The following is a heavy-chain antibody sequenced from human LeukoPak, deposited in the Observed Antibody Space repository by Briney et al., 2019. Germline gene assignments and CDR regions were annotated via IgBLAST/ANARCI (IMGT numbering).Heavy chain of an antibody. J-gene: IGHJ6*03. Sequence: PSETLSLTCSVSGDSISPYYWSWIRQPAGKGLEWIGRIYTSGTTYYNPSLKSRVTISVDTSKNQFSLKLSSVTAADTAVYYCAREGGGYSYGYLTYYYYMDVWGKGTTVTVSS. CDR1: GDSISPYY. CDR2: IYTSGTT. D-gene: IGHD5-18*01. V-gene: IGHV4-4*07. CDR3: AREGGGYSYGYLTYYYYMDV.